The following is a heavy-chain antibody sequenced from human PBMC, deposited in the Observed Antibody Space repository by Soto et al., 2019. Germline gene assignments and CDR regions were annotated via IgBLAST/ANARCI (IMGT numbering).Heavy chain of an antibody. J-gene: IGHJ5*02. CDR1: GGSITSGGYY. Sequence: QVQLQESGPGLVKPSQTLSLTFTVSGGSITSGGYYWGRIHLHPGRGLEWIGYIYNNGSTNYNPSRKSRVTSSLDTSKTQLSLKLSSVTDADTAVYYGASGRAGFFWSGRRENWFDPWGPGTLVTVSS. D-gene: IGHD3-3*01. V-gene: IGHV4-31*03. CDR3: ASGRAGFFWSGRRENWFDP. CDR2: IYNNGST.